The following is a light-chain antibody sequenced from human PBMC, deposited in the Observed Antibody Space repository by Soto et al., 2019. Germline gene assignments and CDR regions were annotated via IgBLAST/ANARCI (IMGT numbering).Light chain of an antibody. V-gene: IGKV3-15*01. CDR3: QQLNSYPIT. Sequence: EIVMTQSPATLSVSPGETATLSCRASQSVSSKLAWYQQKPGQAPRLLIYGVSTRATGVPVRFSGSGSGTDFTLTISSLQPEDFATYYCQQLNSYPITFGQGTRLEIK. CDR2: GVS. J-gene: IGKJ5*01. CDR1: QSVSSK.